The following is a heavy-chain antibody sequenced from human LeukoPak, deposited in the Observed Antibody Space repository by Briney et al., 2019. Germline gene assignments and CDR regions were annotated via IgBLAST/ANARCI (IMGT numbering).Heavy chain of an antibody. CDR2: INPSGGST. D-gene: IGHD3-3*01. CDR1: GYTFTSYY. V-gene: IGHV1-46*01. CDR3: ARDIKRNYYDFWSGYYLDY. J-gene: IGHJ4*02. Sequence: GASVKVSCKASGYTFTSYYMHWVRQAPGQGLEWMGIINPSGGSTSYAQKFQDRVTMTRDTSTSTVYMELSSLRSEDTAVYYCARDIKRNYYDFWSGYYLDYWGQGTLVTVSS.